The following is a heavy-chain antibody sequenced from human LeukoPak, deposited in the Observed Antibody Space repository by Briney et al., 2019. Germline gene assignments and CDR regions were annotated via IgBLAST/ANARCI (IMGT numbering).Heavy chain of an antibody. CDR2: ISYDGSNK. CDR3: ARDIWFGELFPLDY. V-gene: IGHV3-30-3*01. Sequence: RGSLRLSCAASGFTFSSYAMHWVRQAPGKGLEWVAVISYDGSNKYYADSVKGRFTISRDNSKNTLYLQMNSLRAEDTAVYYCARDIWFGELFPLDYWGQGTLVTVSS. D-gene: IGHD3-10*01. CDR1: GFTFSSYA. J-gene: IGHJ4*02.